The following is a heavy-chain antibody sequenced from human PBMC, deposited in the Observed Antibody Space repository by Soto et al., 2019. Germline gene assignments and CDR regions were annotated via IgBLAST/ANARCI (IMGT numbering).Heavy chain of an antibody. D-gene: IGHD6-6*01. V-gene: IGHV1-46*01. J-gene: IGHJ4*02. Sequence: ASVKVSCKASGYTFTSYYMHWVRQAPGQGLEWMGIINPSGGSTSYAQKFQGRVTMTRDTSTSTVYMELSSLRSEDTAVYYCAREDAVEYSSSSLDYWGQGTLVTVSS. CDR3: AREDAVEYSSSSLDY. CDR1: GYTFTSYY. CDR2: INPSGGST.